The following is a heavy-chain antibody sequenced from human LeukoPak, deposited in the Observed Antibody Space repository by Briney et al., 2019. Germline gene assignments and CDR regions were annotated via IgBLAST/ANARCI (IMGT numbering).Heavy chain of an antibody. D-gene: IGHD6-19*01. CDR3: ARDWSSVFEY. V-gene: IGHV1-18*01. CDR1: VYTFTIYR. Sequence: ASVTVSFKSSVYTFTIYRISWVRQAPGQGVAWMGWISPYNGNTNYPQKLQRRVTMPPDTSTRPAYMELSSLRSADTAVYYCARDWSSVFEYWGQGTLVTVSS. CDR2: ISPYNGNT. J-gene: IGHJ4*02.